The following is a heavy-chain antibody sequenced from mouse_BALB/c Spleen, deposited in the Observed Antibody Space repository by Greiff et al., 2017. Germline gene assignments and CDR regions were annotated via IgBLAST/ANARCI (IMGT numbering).Heavy chain of an antibody. Sequence: SGPELVKPGALVKISCKASGYTFTSYDINWVKQRPGQGLEWIGWIYPGDGSTKYNEKFKGKATLTADKSSSTAYMQLSSLTSENSAVYFCASCATVVADYAMDYWGQGTSVTVSS. CDR2: IYPGDGST. V-gene: IGHV1S33*01. J-gene: IGHJ4*01. CDR1: GYTFTSYD. D-gene: IGHD1-1*01. CDR3: ASCATVVADYAMDY.